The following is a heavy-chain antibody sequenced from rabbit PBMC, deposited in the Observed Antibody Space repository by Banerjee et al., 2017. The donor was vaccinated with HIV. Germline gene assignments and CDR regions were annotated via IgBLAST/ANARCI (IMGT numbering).Heavy chain of an antibody. Sequence: QEQLEESGGDLVKPGASLTLTCTASGFSFSSSYWICWVRQAPGKGLEWIACIYAGSSGSTYYASWAKGRFTVSKTSSTTVTLQMTSLTAADTATYFCARYMGGYLAFDLWGQGTLVTVS. CDR2: IYAGSSGST. J-gene: IGHJ4*01. V-gene: IGHV1S45*01. D-gene: IGHD3-1*01. CDR1: GFSFSSSYW. CDR3: ARYMGGYLAFDL.